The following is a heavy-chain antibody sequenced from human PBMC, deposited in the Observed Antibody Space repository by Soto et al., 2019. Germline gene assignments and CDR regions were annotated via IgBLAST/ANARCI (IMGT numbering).Heavy chain of an antibody. CDR2: IYRDENT. CDR1: GDSISSSYW. D-gene: IGHD2-15*01. V-gene: IGHV4-4*02. J-gene: IGHJ3*02. CDR3: AGRERSGGTI. Sequence: QVQLQESGPGLVKPSGTLSLTCAVSGDSISSSYWWSWVRQPPGKGLEWIGEIYRDENTNYNWSLRSRVTISADKSKNKFSLNLSSVTAADTAMYYCAGRERSGGTIWGQGTMVTVSS.